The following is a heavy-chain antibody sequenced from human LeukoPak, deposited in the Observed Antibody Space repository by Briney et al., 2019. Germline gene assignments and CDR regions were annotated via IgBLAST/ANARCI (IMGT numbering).Heavy chain of an antibody. CDR3: ARALVGATIDFDY. J-gene: IGHJ4*02. Sequence: SETLSLTCTVSGGSISSYYWSWIRQPPGKGLEWIGYIYYSGSTNYNPSLKSRVTISVDTSKNQFSLKLSSVTAAGTAVYYCARALVGATIDFDYWGQGTLVTVSS. CDR2: IYYSGST. CDR1: GGSISSYY. D-gene: IGHD1-26*01. V-gene: IGHV4-59*01.